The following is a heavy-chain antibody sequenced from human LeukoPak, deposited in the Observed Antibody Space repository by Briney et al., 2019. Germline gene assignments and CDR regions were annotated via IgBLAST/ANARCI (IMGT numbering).Heavy chain of an antibody. CDR3: ASPRAERSTWYAVDY. J-gene: IGHJ4*02. D-gene: IGHD6-13*01. CDR1: GDSITNSNYY. CDR2: IFYNGGP. V-gene: IGHV4-39*07. Sequence: SETLSLTCTASGDSITNSNYYWAWVRQSPGRGLEWLGNIFYNGGPYYNPSFKSRVAISVDTSKNHSSLTLNAVTAADTAVYYCASPRAERSTWYAVDYWGQGTLVTVSA.